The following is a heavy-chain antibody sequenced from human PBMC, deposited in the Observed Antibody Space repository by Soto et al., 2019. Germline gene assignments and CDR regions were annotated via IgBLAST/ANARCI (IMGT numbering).Heavy chain of an antibody. V-gene: IGHV3-23*01. CDR2: ISVSGGNT. Sequence: EVRLLESGGGLLQPGGSLRLSCAASGFTFSNYAMTWVRQAPGKGLEWVSTISVSGGNTYYADSVKGRFTISRDNSKSTLYLQMSSLRAADTAVYYCGRDNMVTPSGLIGIIAYWGQGTLVTVSS. CDR1: GFTFSNYA. J-gene: IGHJ4*02. CDR3: GRDNMVTPSGLIGIIAY. D-gene: IGHD2-21*02.